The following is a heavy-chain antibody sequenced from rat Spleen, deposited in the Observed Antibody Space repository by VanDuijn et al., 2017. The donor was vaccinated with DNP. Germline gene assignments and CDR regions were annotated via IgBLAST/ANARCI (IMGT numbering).Heavy chain of an antibody. Sequence: EVQLVETGGGLVQPGRSLRLSCEGSGFLFNNDWLTWIRQAPGKGLEWVASISSNIDTTYHSDSVKGRFTISRDHAKSTVYLQMNSLRSEDTAIYYCARSGDDNWFAHWGQGTLVTVSS. V-gene: IGHV5-31*01. D-gene: IGHD1-1*01. CDR1: GFLFNNDW. CDR2: ISSNIDTT. J-gene: IGHJ3*01. CDR3: ARSGDDNWFAH.